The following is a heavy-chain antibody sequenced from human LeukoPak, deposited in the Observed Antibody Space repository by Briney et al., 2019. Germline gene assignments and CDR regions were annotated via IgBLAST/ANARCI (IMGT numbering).Heavy chain of an antibody. V-gene: IGHV3-33*06. CDR2: IWSDGSNK. CDR3: AKDPPGSRITMAAFDC. J-gene: IGHJ4*02. Sequence: GGSLRLSCAASGFTFSNYGIHWVRQAPGKGLEWVAIIWSDGSNKYYADSVKGRFTISRDNSKNTLYLQMNSLRAEDTAVYYCAKDPPGSRITMAAFDCWGQGTLVTVSS. CDR1: GFTFSNYG. D-gene: IGHD3-10*01.